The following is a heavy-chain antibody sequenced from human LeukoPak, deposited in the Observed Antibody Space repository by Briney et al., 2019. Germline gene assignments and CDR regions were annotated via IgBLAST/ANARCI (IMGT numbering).Heavy chain of an antibody. CDR3: ARHPVITFGGVIGHFDY. CDR1: GYSFTSYW. Sequence: GESLKISCKGSGYSFTSYWIGLVRQMPGKGLEWMGIIYPGDSDTRYSPSFQGQVTISADKSISTAYLQWSSLKASDTAMYYCARHPVITFGGVIGHFDYWGQGTLVTVSS. V-gene: IGHV5-51*01. J-gene: IGHJ4*02. CDR2: IYPGDSDT. D-gene: IGHD3-16*02.